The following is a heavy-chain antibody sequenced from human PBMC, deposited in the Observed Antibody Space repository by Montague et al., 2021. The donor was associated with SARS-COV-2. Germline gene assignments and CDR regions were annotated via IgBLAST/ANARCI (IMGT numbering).Heavy chain of an antibody. V-gene: IGHV4-59*01. CDR1: GGSISDYY. Sequence: SETLSLTCSVSGGSISDYYWNWIRQPPGKGLEWIGYIYYNTGNTNYNPSLQSRVTISLDTSKNQFSLYLRSATAADTALYFCARGTGYDYYFDCWGLGTLVTVSS. J-gene: IGHJ4*02. CDR2: IYYNTGNT. D-gene: IGHD5-12*01. CDR3: ARGTGYDYYFDC.